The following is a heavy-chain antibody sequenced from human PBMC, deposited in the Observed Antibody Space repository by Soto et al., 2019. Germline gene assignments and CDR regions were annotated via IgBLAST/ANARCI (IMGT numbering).Heavy chain of an antibody. CDR2: INAGNGNT. V-gene: IGHV1-3*01. D-gene: IGHD3-3*01. Sequence: KVSCKASGYTFTSYAMHWVRQAPGQRLEWMGWINAGNGNTKYSQKFQGRVTITRDTSASTAYMELSSLRSEDTSVYYCATNAFWSGYYVYGMDVWGQGTTVTV. J-gene: IGHJ6*02. CDR3: ATNAFWSGYYVYGMDV. CDR1: GYTFTSYA.